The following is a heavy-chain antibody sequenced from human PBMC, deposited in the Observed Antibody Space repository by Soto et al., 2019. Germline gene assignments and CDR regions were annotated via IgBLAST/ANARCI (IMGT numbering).Heavy chain of an antibody. CDR1: GFTFSSYW. CDR3: ARLMPHRRDYDFWSGYYTIFDY. CDR2: IKQDGSEK. Sequence: GGSLRLSCAASGFTFSSYWMSWVRQAPGKGLEWVANIKQDGSEKYYVDSVKGRFTISRDNAKNSLYLQMNSLRAEDTAVYYCARLMPHRRDYDFWSGYYTIFDYWGQGTLVTVSS. V-gene: IGHV3-7*01. D-gene: IGHD3-3*01. J-gene: IGHJ4*02.